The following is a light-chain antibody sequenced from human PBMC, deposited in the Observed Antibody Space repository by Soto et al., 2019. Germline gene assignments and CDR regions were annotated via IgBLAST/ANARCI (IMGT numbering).Light chain of an antibody. J-gene: IGKJ2*01. CDR2: GAS. Sequence: EIVMTQSPATLSVSPGERATLSCRASQSVSSNLAWYQQKPGQAPRLLIYGASNRATGIPARFSGSGSGTEFTLTISSLQSEDFAVYYCQQYNNWPYTVGQGTKLEIK. CDR3: QQYNNWPYT. CDR1: QSVSSN. V-gene: IGKV3-15*01.